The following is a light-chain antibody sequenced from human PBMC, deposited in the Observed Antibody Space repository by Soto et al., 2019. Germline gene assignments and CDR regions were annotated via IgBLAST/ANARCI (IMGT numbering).Light chain of an antibody. CDR2: EKT. Sequence: QSVLTQPPSVSGAPGQRVTISCTGSSSNIGAAYDVHWYRQLPGTAPKLLIYEKTNQPSGVPDRFSGSKSGTSAALAITGLQAEDEADYYCQSYDSSLSDVVFGGGTKLTVL. V-gene: IGLV1-40*01. J-gene: IGLJ2*01. CDR3: QSYDSSLSDVV. CDR1: SSNIGAAYD.